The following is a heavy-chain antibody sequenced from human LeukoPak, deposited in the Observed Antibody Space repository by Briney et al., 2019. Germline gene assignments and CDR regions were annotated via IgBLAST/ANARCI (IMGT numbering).Heavy chain of an antibody. CDR2: LNLDGSDK. CDR1: GFTFSESW. J-gene: IGHJ4*02. V-gene: IGHV3-7*03. D-gene: IGHD1-1*01. Sequence: GGSLRLSCVVSGFTFSESWMSWVRQAPGKGLGWVASLNLDGSDKYYVNSVKGRFTISRDNARNSLYLQMDSLRVEDTAVYYCAKGKRYPDYWGQGTLVTVSS. CDR3: AKGKRYPDY.